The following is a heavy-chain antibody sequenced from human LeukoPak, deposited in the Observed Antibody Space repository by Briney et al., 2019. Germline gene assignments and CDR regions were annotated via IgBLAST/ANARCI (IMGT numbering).Heavy chain of an antibody. D-gene: IGHD4-17*01. Sequence: SETLSLTCTVSGGSISSYYWSWIRQPPGKGLEWIGYIYYSGSTNYNPSLKSRVTISVDTSKNQFSLNLRSVTDADTAVYYCARGLPTDKIDYWGQGTLVTVSS. J-gene: IGHJ4*02. CDR1: GGSISSYY. CDR3: ARGLPTDKIDY. V-gene: IGHV4-59*08. CDR2: IYYSGST.